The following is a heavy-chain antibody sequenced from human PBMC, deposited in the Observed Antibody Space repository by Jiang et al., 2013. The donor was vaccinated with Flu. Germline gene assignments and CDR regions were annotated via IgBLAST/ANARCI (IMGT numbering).Heavy chain of an antibody. V-gene: IGHV1-46*01. J-gene: IGHJ6*02. Sequence: GAEVKKPGASVKVSCKASGYTFTNYYIHWARQAPGQGLEVIGRINPTGGYTTYAQKFQGRVIMTRDTSTSTVYMELSSLRSEDTAIYYCARDTAMVPYYFYAMDVWGQGTTVTVSS. CDR3: ARDTAMVPYYFYAMDV. CDR2: INPTGGYT. CDR1: GYTFTNYY. D-gene: IGHD5-18*01.